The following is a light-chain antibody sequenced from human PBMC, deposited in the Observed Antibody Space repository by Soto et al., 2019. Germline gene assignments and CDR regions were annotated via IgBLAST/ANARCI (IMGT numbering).Light chain of an antibody. V-gene: IGKV4-1*01. CDR3: QQYVNTRT. J-gene: IGKJ1*01. CDR2: WAS. CDR1: QSVLYSSNNKNY. Sequence: DIVMTQSPDSLAVSLGERATINCKSSQSVLYSSNNKNYLAWYQQKQGQPPKLLISWASTRESGVPDRFSGSGSGADFTLTISSLQAEDVEVYDCQQYVNTRTFGQGTKVEI.